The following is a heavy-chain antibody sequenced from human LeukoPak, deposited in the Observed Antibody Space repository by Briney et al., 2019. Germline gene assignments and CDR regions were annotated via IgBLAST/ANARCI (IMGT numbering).Heavy chain of an antibody. CDR2: IRHDGSDE. CDR3: AKDFWGMTVAGSFDY. V-gene: IGHV3-30*02. J-gene: IGHJ4*02. Sequence: GGSLRLSCAASGFTFTTYGMHWVRPAPGKGREWVAFIRHDGSDEYYADSVKGRFTISRDNSKNTLYLQMNSLRPEDTAVYHCAKDFWGMTVAGSFDYWGQGTLVTVSS. CDR1: GFTFTTYG. D-gene: IGHD6-19*01.